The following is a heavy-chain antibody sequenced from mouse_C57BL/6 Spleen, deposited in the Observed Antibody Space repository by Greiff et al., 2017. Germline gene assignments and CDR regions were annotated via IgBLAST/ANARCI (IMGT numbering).Heavy chain of an antibody. D-gene: IGHD2-4*01. CDR2: ISSGGSYT. CDR1: GFTFSSYG. V-gene: IGHV5-6*02. CDR3: ARRSYYDYEFAY. J-gene: IGHJ3*01. Sequence: EVKLMESGGDLVKPGGSLKLSCAASGFTFSSYGMSWVRQTPDKGLEWVATISSGGSYTYYPDSVKGRFTISRDNAKNTLYLQMSSLKSEDTAMYYCARRSYYDYEFAYWGQGTLVTVSA.